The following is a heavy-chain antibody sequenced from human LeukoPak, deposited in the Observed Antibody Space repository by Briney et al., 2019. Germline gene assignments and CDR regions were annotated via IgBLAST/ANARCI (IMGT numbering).Heavy chain of an antibody. Sequence: ETLSLTCSVSGGSISSSSYYWGWIRQPPGEGLEWVSLIYSGGTTYYADSVKGRFTISRDNSKNTLYLQMNSLRAEDTAVYYCARRAGGYSHPYDYWGQGILVTVSS. CDR1: GGSISSSSYY. V-gene: IGHV3-53*01. CDR3: ARRAGGYSHPYDY. CDR2: IYSGGTT. J-gene: IGHJ4*02. D-gene: IGHD4-23*01.